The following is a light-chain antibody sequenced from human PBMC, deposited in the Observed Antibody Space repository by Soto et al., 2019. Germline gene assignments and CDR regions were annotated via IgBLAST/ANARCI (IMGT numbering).Light chain of an antibody. CDR1: QSISSW. CDR3: QQYNTYLYT. J-gene: IGKJ2*01. Sequence: DIQMTQSPSTLSASEGDRVTITCRASQSISSWLAWYQQKPGKAPKLLIQKASSLEGGVPSRFSGSGSGTEFTLTISSLQPDDFATYYCQQYNTYLYTFGQGTKLEIK. V-gene: IGKV1-5*03. CDR2: KAS.